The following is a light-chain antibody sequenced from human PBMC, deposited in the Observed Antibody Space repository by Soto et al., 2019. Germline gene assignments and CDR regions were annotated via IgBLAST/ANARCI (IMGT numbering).Light chain of an antibody. J-gene: IGKJ2*01. CDR3: QQYNNWPPYT. Sequence: EIVMTQSPATLSVSPGERATLSCRASQSVRTNLAWYQQKAGQAPRLLIFGASTRATGIPARFSGSASGTEFTLTISSLQSEDVAVYYCQQYNNWPPYTVGQGTKLEIK. CDR2: GAS. CDR1: QSVRTN. V-gene: IGKV3-15*01.